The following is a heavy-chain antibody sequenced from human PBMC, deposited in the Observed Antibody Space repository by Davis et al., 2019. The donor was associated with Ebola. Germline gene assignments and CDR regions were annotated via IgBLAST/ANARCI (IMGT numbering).Heavy chain of an antibody. CDR2: ISWNSGSI. V-gene: IGHV3-9*01. CDR1: GFTFDDYA. J-gene: IGHJ5*02. CDR3: ARVLTTVTTGWFDP. Sequence: SLKISCAASGFTFDDYAMHWVRQAPGKGLEWVSGISWNSGSIDYADSVRGRFTISRDNAKNSLYLQMNSLRAEDTAVYYCARVLTTVTTGWFDPWGQGTLVTVSS. D-gene: IGHD4-17*01.